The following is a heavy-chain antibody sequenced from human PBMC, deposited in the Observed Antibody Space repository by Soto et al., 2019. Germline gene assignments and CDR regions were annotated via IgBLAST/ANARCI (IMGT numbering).Heavy chain of an antibody. Sequence: QVQLQESGRGLVKPSQTLYLTCTVSGGSISSGGYYWSWIRQQPGKGLQGIGYIDYCWTTYYNPSLKSRVTISVDTSKNQFSLKLSSVTAAETAVYYCASQPDDWGQGTLVTVSS. V-gene: IGHV4-31*03. CDR3: ASQPDD. D-gene: IGHD2-2*01. CDR2: IDYCWTT. J-gene: IGHJ4*02. CDR1: GGSISSGGYY.